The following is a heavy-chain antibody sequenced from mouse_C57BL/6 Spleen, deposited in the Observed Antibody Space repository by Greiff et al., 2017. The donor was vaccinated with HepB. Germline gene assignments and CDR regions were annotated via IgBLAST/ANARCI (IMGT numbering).Heavy chain of an antibody. CDR2: IDPEDGET. Sequence: VQLKQSGAELVKPGASVKLSCTASGFNIKDYYMHWVKQRTEQGLEWIGRIDPEDGETKYAPKFQGKATITADTSSNTAYLQLSSLTSEDTAVYYCARSFMTTVVALPFDYWGQGTTLTVAS. D-gene: IGHD1-1*01. CDR1: GFNIKDYY. J-gene: IGHJ2*01. CDR3: ARSFMTTVVALPFDY. V-gene: IGHV14-2*01.